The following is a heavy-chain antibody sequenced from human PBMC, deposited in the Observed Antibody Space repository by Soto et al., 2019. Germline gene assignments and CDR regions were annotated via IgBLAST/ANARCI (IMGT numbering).Heavy chain of an antibody. CDR2: ISTSGGTT. CDR3: AKEGYCGGGTCYSQN. V-gene: IGHV3-23*01. CDR1: GFTFSTYC. J-gene: IGHJ1*01. Sequence: EVQLLESGGGLVQPGGSLRLPCAASGFTFSTYCMNWVRQAPGKGLEWVSGISTSGGTTYYADSVKGRFTISRDNSRNTLYLQMNSLRAEDTAVYYCAKEGYCGGGTCYSQNWGQGTLVTVSS. D-gene: IGHD2-15*01.